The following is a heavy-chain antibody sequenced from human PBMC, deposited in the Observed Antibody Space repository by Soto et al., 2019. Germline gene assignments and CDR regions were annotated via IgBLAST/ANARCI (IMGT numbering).Heavy chain of an antibody. V-gene: IGHV3-15*07. D-gene: IGHD2-2*01. CDR3: CSTPRY. Sequence: EVQLVESGGDLVKAEGSLRLSCAASGVTLSNVWMNWVRQAPGKGLQWVGRIKSNTDGGTTDYAAPVKGRFTISRDDSKNTLYLQMHSLKTEDTAVYYCCSTPRYWGQGTLVTVSS. J-gene: IGHJ4*02. CDR1: GVTLSNVW. CDR2: IKSNTDGGTT.